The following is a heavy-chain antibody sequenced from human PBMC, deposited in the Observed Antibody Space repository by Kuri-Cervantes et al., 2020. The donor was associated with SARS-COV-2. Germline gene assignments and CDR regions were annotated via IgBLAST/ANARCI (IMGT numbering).Heavy chain of an antibody. Sequence: GGSLRLSCAASGFTFSSYGMHWVRQAPGKGLEWVAFIRYDGSNKYYADSVKGRFTISRDNSKNTLYLQMNSLRAEDMAVYYCAKDLSGSFAFDYWGQGTLVTVSS. D-gene: IGHD1-26*01. V-gene: IGHV3-30*02. CDR2: IRYDGSNK. CDR3: AKDLSGSFAFDY. CDR1: GFTFSSYG. J-gene: IGHJ4*02.